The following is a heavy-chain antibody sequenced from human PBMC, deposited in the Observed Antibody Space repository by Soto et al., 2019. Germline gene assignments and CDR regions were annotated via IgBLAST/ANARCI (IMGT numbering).Heavy chain of an antibody. V-gene: IGHV4-34*01. J-gene: IGHJ4*02. CDR2: INHSGST. D-gene: IGHD2-2*02. CDR3: ARGRLAAIPFDY. Sequence: PSETLSLTCAVYGGSFSGYYWSWIRQPPGKGLEWIGEINHSGSTNYNPSLKSRVTISVDTSKNQFSLKLSSVTAADTAVYYCARGRLAAIPFDYWGQRTLVTVSS. CDR1: GGSFSGYY.